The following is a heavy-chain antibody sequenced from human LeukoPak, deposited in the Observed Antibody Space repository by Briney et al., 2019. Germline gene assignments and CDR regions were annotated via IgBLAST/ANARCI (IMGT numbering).Heavy chain of an antibody. CDR1: GFTFSSYA. J-gene: IGHJ6*03. V-gene: IGHV3-23*01. Sequence: QAGGSLRLSCAASGFTFSSYAMSWVRQAPGKGLEWVSAISGSGGSTYYADSVKGRFTISRDNSKNTLYLQMNSLRAEDTAVYYCATSPISIAARPGGGPHYYYMDVWGKGTTVTVSS. CDR2: ISGSGGST. D-gene: IGHD6-6*01. CDR3: ATSPISIAARPGGGPHYYYMDV.